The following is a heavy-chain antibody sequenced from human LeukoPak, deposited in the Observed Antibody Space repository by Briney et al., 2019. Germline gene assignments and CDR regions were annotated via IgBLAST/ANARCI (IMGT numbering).Heavy chain of an antibody. J-gene: IGHJ5*02. CDR2: IDYDGITT. Sequence: GGSLRLSCAASGFSLSTFWMHWVRQAPGKGLAWVSRIDYDGITTTYADSVKGRFTISRDNAKNTLYLQMNSLRAEDTAVYYCARDLGQYYDTSDNWFDPWGQGTLVTVSS. CDR1: GFSLSTFW. V-gene: IGHV3-74*01. CDR3: ARDLGQYYDTSDNWFDP. D-gene: IGHD3-22*01.